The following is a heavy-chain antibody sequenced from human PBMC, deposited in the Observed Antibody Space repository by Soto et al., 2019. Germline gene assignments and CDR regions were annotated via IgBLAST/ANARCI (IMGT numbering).Heavy chain of an antibody. CDR3: ARGDHSSSWYGYFDY. D-gene: IGHD6-13*01. Sequence: QVQLVESGGGVVKPGRSLRLSCAASGFTFSSYGRHWVRQAPGKGLEWVAVIWYDGSNKYYADSVKGRFTISRDNSKNTLYLQMNSLRAEDTAVYYCARGDHSSSWYGYFDYWGQGTLVTVSS. J-gene: IGHJ4*02. CDR1: GFTFSSYG. V-gene: IGHV3-33*01. CDR2: IWYDGSNK.